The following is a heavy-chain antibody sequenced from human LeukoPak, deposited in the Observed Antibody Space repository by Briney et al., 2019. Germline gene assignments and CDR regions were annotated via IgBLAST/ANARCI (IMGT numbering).Heavy chain of an antibody. CDR1: GFTFSSYW. V-gene: IGHV3-74*01. J-gene: IGHJ6*03. Sequence: PGGSLRLSCAASGFTFSSYWMHWVRQAPGKGLVWVSRLNSDGSSTSYADSVKGRFTISRDNAKNTLYLQMNSLRAEDTAVYYCARDDHYYYYMDVWGKGTTVTVSS. CDR3: ARDDHYYYYMDV. CDR2: LNSDGSST.